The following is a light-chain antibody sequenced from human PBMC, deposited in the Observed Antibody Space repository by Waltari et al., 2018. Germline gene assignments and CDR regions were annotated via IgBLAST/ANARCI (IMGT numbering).Light chain of an antibody. CDR3: QQHYSSPLT. CDR1: QSVFHSSDSKNY. J-gene: IGKJ4*01. V-gene: IGKV4-1*01. CDR2: WAS. Sequence: DIVMTQSPDSLAVSLGERATINCKSIQSVFHSSDSKNYLTWYQQKPGQPPKLLIYWASTRQSGVPDRFSGSGSGTDFTLTISSLQAEDVALYYCQQHYSSPLTFGGGTKVEIQ.